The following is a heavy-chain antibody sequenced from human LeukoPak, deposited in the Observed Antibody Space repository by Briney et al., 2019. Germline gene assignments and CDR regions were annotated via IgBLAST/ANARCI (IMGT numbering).Heavy chain of an antibody. D-gene: IGHD3-16*01. CDR2: IYYSGST. V-gene: IGHV4-39*07. CDR3: ARHRAYHDAFDV. J-gene: IGHJ3*01. CDR1: GGSISGSSYY. Sequence: SETLSLTCTVSGGSISGSSYYWGWIRQPPGKGLEWIGSIYYSGSTYYNPSLKSRVTISVDTSKNQFSLKVSPVTAADTAVYYCARHRAYHDAFDVWGQGTMVTVSS.